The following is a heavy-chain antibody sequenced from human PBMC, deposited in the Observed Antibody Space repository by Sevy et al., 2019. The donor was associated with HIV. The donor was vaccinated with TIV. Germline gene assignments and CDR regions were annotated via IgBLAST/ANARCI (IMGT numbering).Heavy chain of an antibody. Sequence: GGSLRLSCAASGFTFSSYAMHWVCQAPGKGLESVAVISYDGSNKYYADSVKGRFTISRDNSKNTLYLQMNSLRAEDTAVYYCARETNIAVAAHGDYWGQGSLVTVSS. D-gene: IGHD6-19*01. J-gene: IGHJ4*02. CDR2: ISYDGSNK. V-gene: IGHV3-30-3*01. CDR1: GFTFSSYA. CDR3: ARETNIAVAAHGDY.